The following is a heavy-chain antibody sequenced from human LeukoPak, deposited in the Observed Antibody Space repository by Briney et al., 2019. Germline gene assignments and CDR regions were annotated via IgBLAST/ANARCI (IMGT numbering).Heavy chain of an antibody. CDR2: ISSSSSTI. Sequence: GGSLRLSCAASGFTFSSYSMNWVRQAPGKGLEWVSYISSSSSTIYYADSVKGRFTISRDNAKNSLYLQMNSLRGEDTAVYYCARTRNTVAPYFDYWGQGTLVTVSS. CDR3: ARTRNTVAPYFDY. V-gene: IGHV3-48*01. D-gene: IGHD4-23*01. J-gene: IGHJ4*02. CDR1: GFTFSSYS.